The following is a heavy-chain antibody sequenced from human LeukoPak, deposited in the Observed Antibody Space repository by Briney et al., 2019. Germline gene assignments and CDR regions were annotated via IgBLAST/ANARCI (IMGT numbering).Heavy chain of an antibody. V-gene: IGHV3-33*01. D-gene: IGHD7-27*01. CDR2: IWYDGSKK. J-gene: IGHJ4*02. CDR1: GFSFNTYA. Sequence: GGSLRLSCAASGFSFNTYAMHWVRQAPGKGLEWVAVIWYDGSKKFYADSVRGRFTVPRDNSKNTLYLQMNSLRVDETAVYYCGGNWGFDYWGQGTLVTVSS. CDR3: GGNWGFDY.